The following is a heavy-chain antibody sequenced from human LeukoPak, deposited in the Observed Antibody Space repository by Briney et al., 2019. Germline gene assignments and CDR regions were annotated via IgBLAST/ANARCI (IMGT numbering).Heavy chain of an antibody. CDR1: GLTFSSYW. J-gene: IGHJ4*02. CDR3: AKADSSNWGIFDY. CDR2: INREGSST. V-gene: IGHV3-74*01. D-gene: IGHD6-13*01. Sequence: SGGSLRLSCAVSGLTFSSYWMHWVRQAPGKGLVWVSRINREGSSTSYADSVKGRFTISRDNSKNTLYLQMNSLRAEDTAVYYCAKADSSNWGIFDYWGQGTLVTVSS.